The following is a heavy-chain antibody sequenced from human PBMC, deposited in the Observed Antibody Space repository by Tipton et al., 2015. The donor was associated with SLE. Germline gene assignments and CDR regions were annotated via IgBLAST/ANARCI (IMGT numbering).Heavy chain of an antibody. CDR2: ISWNSGSI. CDR1: GFTFDDYA. J-gene: IGHJ4*02. Sequence: SLRLSCAASGFTFDDYAMHWVRQAPGKGLEWVSGISWNSGSIGYADSVKGRFTISRDNAKNSLYLQMNSLKTEDTAVYYCTTVPIPIFGVVPFDYWGQGTLVTVSS. D-gene: IGHD3-3*01. CDR3: TTVPIPIFGVVPFDY. V-gene: IGHV3-9*01.